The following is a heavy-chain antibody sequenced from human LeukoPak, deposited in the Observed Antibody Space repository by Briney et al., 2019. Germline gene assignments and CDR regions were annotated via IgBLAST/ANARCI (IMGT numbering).Heavy chain of an antibody. V-gene: IGHV1-8*03. Sequence: ASVKVSCKASGYTFTSYDINWVRQATGQGLEWMGWMNPNSGNTGYAQKFQGRVTITRNTSISTAYMELSSLRSEDTAVYYCARGLVAAAGPDAFDIWGQGTMVTVSS. CDR2: MNPNSGNT. CDR3: ARGLVAAAGPDAFDI. D-gene: IGHD6-13*01. CDR1: GYTFTSYD. J-gene: IGHJ3*02.